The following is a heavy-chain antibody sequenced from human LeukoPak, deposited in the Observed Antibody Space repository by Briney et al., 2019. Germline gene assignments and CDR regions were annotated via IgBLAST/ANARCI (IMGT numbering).Heavy chain of an antibody. D-gene: IGHD2-8*01. CDR3: ARTTNLGLLGFHYGMGV. CDR2: IYPGDSDT. V-gene: IGHV5-51*01. Sequence: GESLKISCKGSGYSFTNHWIGWVRQMPGKGLEWMGIIYPGDSDTRYSPSFQGQVTISADKSISTAYLQWSSVKASDTAMYYCARTTNLGLLGFHYGMGVWGPGTTVTVSS. J-gene: IGHJ6*02. CDR1: GYSFTNHW.